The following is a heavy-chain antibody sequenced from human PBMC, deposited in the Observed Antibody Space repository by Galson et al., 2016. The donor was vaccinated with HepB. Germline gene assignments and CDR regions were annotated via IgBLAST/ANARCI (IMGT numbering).Heavy chain of an antibody. CDR1: GDSVSGNTAT. D-gene: IGHD2/OR15-2a*01. J-gene: IGHJ5*02. CDR3: ARSAYFKEWRDP. Sequence: CAISGDSVSGNTATWNWIRQSPSRGLEWLGRTAYRSQWLYVYAPSLKARITIKPVTSTNQFSLHLTSVTPADTAIYYCARSAYFKEWRDPRDQGTPVTVSA. CDR2: TAYRSQWLY. V-gene: IGHV6-1*01.